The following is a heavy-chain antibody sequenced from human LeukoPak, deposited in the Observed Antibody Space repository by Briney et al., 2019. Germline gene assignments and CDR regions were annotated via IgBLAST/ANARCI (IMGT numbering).Heavy chain of an antibody. J-gene: IGHJ4*02. Sequence: SETLSLTCTVSGGSISSGGYYWSWISQHPGKGLEWIGYIYYSGSTYYNPSLKSRVTISVDTSKNQFSLKLSSVTAADTAVYYCARDFSAAGTGLDYWGQGTLVTVSS. D-gene: IGHD6-13*01. CDR3: ARDFSAAGTGLDY. CDR1: GGSISSGGYY. V-gene: IGHV4-31*03. CDR2: IYYSGST.